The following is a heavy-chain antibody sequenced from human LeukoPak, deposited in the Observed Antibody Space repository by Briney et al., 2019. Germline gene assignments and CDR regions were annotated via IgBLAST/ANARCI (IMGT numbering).Heavy chain of an antibody. J-gene: IGHJ6*03. D-gene: IGHD5-24*01. CDR1: GGSISSYY. CDR2: IYYSGST. V-gene: IGHV4-59*01. Sequence: PSETLSLTCTVSGGSISSYYWSWIRQPPGKGLEWIGYIYYSGSTNYNPSLKSRVTISVDTSKNQFSLKLSSVTAADTAVYYCAGDSGDGFPYYYYYMDVWGKGTTVTVSS. CDR3: AGDSGDGFPYYYYYMDV.